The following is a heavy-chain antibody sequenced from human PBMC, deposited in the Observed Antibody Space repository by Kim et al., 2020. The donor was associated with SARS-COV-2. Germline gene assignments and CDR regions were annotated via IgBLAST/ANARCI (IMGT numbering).Heavy chain of an antibody. CDR3: VGHRGYSYGPIDY. CDR1: GGSITRSSYY. Sequence: SETLSLTCTVSGGSITRSSYYWGWIRQPPGKGLEWIGSVHYSGITYYNPSLKGRVTISVDTSKSELSLKLRSVSAADTAVYFCVGHRGYSYGPIDYWGQGTLVIVSS. D-gene: IGHD5-18*01. V-gene: IGHV4-39*01. J-gene: IGHJ4*02. CDR2: VHYSGIT.